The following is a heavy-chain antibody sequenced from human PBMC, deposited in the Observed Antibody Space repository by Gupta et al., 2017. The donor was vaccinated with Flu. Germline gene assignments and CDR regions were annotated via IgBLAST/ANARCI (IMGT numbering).Heavy chain of an antibody. CDR2: IFPSGTT. D-gene: IGHD2-15*01. V-gene: IGHV4-61*02. Sequence: QVQLQESGPGLVKPSQTLSLTGKESGGSINSGGESWGWVRQPAGKRLEWLGRIFPSGTTNYNPSLRSLVTISADMLKNKFSLKLRSVTAADTAVYYCARDWSGGSQHFGLDVWGQGTTVTVSS. CDR3: ARDWSGGSQHFGLDV. CDR1: GGSINSGGES. J-gene: IGHJ6*02.